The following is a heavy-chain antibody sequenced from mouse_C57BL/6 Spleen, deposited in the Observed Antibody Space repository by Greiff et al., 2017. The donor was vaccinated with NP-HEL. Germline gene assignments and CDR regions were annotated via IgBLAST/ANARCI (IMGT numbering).Heavy chain of an antibody. CDR1: GYTFTEYT. CDR2: FYPGSGSI. J-gene: IGHJ3*01. Sequence: QVQLQQSGAELVKPGASVKLSCKASGYTFTEYTIHWVKQRPGQGLEWIGWFYPGSGSIKYNEKFKDKATLTADKSSSTVYMELSRLTSEDSAVYFGSRHEEGDYYGSKGVAYWGQGTLVTVSA. CDR3: SRHEEGDYYGSKGVAY. V-gene: IGHV1-62-2*01. D-gene: IGHD1-1*01.